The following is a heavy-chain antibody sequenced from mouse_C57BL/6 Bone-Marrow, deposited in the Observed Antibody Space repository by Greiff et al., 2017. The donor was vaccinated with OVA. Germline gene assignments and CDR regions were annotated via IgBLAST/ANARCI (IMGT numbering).Heavy chain of an antibody. J-gene: IGHJ1*03. V-gene: IGHV5-15*01. CDR1: GFTFSDYG. CDR2: ISNLAYSI. Sequence: EVKLMESGGGLVQPGGSLKLSCAASGFTFSDYGMAWVRQALRKGPVWVAFISNLAYSIYYADTVTGRFTISRENAKNTLYLEMSSLRSEDTAMYYCARQRYGSSWYFDVWGTGITVTVSS. D-gene: IGHD1-1*01. CDR3: ARQRYGSSWYFDV.